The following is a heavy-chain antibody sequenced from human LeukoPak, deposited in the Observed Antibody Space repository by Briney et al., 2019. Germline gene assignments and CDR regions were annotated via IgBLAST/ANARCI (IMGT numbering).Heavy chain of an antibody. D-gene: IGHD3-10*01. V-gene: IGHV3-9*01. Sequence: GGSLRLSCAASGFTFDDYAMHWVRQAPGKGLEWVSGISWNSGSIDYADSVKGRFTISRDNAKNSLYLQMNSLRAEDTAVYYCASFSGRGDWFDPWGQGTLVTVSS. CDR1: GFTFDDYA. CDR3: ASFSGRGDWFDP. CDR2: ISWNSGSI. J-gene: IGHJ5*02.